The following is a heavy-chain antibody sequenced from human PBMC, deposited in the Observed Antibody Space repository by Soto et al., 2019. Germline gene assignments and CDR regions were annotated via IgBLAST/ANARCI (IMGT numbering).Heavy chain of an antibody. V-gene: IGHV6-1*01. J-gene: IGHJ6*02. D-gene: IGHD3-10*01. Sequence: SQTLSLTCVISGDSVSSTSAAWNWIRQSPSRGLEWLGRTYYRSKWSYEYALSVESRIIINPDTSKNQFSLHLSSVTPEDASIYYCARISLIRGVQNYYGLDVWGQGTTVTVSS. CDR2: TYYRSKWSY. CDR1: GDSVSSTSAA. CDR3: ARISLIRGVQNYYGLDV.